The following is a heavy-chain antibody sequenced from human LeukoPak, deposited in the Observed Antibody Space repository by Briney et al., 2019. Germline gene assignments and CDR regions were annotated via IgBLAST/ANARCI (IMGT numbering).Heavy chain of an antibody. CDR2: IKSRPDGGTT. CDR3: ATGLLGH. Sequence: GGSRRRSSAASRFTFSNAWMSWVRPPTGKGPEWVGRIKSRPDGGTTDYSAPVKGRFTISRDDSKNTLYLQMNSLKTEDTAVYFCATGLLGHWGQGTLVTASS. V-gene: IGHV3-15*01. D-gene: IGHD7-27*01. J-gene: IGHJ4*02. CDR1: RFTFSNAW.